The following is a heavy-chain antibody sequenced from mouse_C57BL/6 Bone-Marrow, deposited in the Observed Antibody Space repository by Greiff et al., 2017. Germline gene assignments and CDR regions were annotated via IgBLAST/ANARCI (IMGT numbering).Heavy chain of an antibody. D-gene: IGHD2-3*01. CDR3: ARHWLLDY. Sequence: EVMLVESGGDLVKPGGSLKLSCAASGFTFSSYGMSWVRQTPDKRLEWVATISSGGSYTYYPDSVKGRFTISRDNAKNTLYLQMRSLKSEDTAMYYCARHWLLDYWGQGTTLTVSS. J-gene: IGHJ2*01. CDR2: ISSGGSYT. V-gene: IGHV5-6*01. CDR1: GFTFSSYG.